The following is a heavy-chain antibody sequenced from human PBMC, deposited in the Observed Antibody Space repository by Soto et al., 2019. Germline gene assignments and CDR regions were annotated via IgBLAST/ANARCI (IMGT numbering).Heavy chain of an antibody. D-gene: IGHD3-3*01. V-gene: IGHV3-23*01. Sequence: GGSLRLSCAASGLTFNTYAMTWVRQAPGKGLEWVAAISDTGGSSYYAASVKGRFTISRDNSKNMLFLQMISLRLEDTAVYYCAKDSRSLTRITIFGVDYMDVWGKGTTVTVSS. CDR3: AKDSRSLTRITIFGVDYMDV. J-gene: IGHJ6*03. CDR1: GLTFNTYA. CDR2: ISDTGGSS.